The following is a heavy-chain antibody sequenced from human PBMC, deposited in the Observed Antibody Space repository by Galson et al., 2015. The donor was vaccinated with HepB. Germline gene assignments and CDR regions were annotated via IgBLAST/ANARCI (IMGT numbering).Heavy chain of an antibody. CDR3: ARAMVRGVRYAFDI. J-gene: IGHJ3*02. CDR2: INAGNGNT. D-gene: IGHD3-10*01. CDR1: GYTFTSYA. V-gene: IGHV1-3*01. Sequence: SVKVSCKASGYTFTSYAMHWVRQAPGQRLEWMGWINAGNGNTKYSQKFQGRVTITGDTSASTAYMELSSLRSEDTAVYYCARAMVRGVRYAFDIWGQGTMVTVSS.